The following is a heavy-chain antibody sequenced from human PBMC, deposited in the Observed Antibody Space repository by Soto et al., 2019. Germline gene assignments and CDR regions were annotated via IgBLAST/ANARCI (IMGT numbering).Heavy chain of an antibody. J-gene: IGHJ4*02. CDR3: ARPANTVADHFDL. CDR1: GYSFTNYW. D-gene: IGHD4-17*01. V-gene: IGHV5-51*01. CDR2: IWPGDSDT. Sequence: GESLKISCQGSGYSFTNYWIAWVRQMPGKGLEWMGIIWPGDSDTRHSPSFQGQVTISADQSINTAYLQWDSLKASDTAIYYCARPANTVADHFDLWGQGTPVTVSS.